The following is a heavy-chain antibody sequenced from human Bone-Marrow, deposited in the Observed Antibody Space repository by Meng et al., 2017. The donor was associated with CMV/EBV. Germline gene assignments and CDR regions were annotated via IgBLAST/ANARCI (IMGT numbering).Heavy chain of an antibody. CDR1: GGSFSGYY. CDR2: INHSGST. D-gene: IGHD1-26*01. Sequence: SETLSLTCAVYGGSFSGYYWSWIRQPPGKGLEWIGEINHSGSTNYNPSLKSRVTISVDTSKNQFSLKLSSVTAADTAVYYCARGPGAVDYWGQGTLVPVSS. CDR3: ARGPGAVDY. J-gene: IGHJ4*02. V-gene: IGHV4-34*01.